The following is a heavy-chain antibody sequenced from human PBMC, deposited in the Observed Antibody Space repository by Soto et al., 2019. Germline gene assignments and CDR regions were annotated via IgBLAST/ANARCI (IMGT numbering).Heavy chain of an antibody. J-gene: IGHJ6*02. CDR2: VSYDGSFK. D-gene: IGHD3-3*01. V-gene: IGHV3-30*18. CDR3: AKSRSYNFWGGYSPLREVYGLDV. Sequence: QAQLVESGGGVVQPGRSLRLSCAASGFIFSTYAMHWVRQAPGKGLEWVAVVSYDGSFKFYGDSVKGRVTISRDNSKNTLNLQVNSLIAEDTGVYYCAKSRSYNFWGGYSPLREVYGLDVWGQGTTVTVSS. CDR1: GFIFSTYA.